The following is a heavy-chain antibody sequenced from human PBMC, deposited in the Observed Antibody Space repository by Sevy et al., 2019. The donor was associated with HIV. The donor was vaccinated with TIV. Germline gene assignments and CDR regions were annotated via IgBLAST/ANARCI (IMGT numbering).Heavy chain of an antibody. CDR1: GFPFSDAW. CDR2: IKNENDGGTT. CDR3: TTDRGSRTTWVRAFDL. Sequence: GGSLRLSCAASGFPFSDAWMNWVRQAPGKGLEWVGLIKNENDGGTTDYAAPVKGRFTISRDDSKNTLFLQRSSLKTEDTAIYYCTTDRGSRTTWVRAFDLWGQGTMVTVSS. V-gene: IGHV3-15*01. J-gene: IGHJ3*01. D-gene: IGHD1-7*01.